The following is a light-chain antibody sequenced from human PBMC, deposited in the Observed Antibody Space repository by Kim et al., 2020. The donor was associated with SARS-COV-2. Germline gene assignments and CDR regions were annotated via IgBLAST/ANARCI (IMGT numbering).Light chain of an antibody. CDR2: GNS. Sequence: VTNSCTGRSSNIGAGYDVHWYQQLPGTAPKLLIYGNSNRPSGVPDRFSGSKSGTSASLAITGLQAEDEADYYCQSYDSSLSGYVVFGGGTQLTVL. V-gene: IGLV1-40*01. J-gene: IGLJ2*01. CDR1: SSNIGAGYD. CDR3: QSYDSSLSGYVV.